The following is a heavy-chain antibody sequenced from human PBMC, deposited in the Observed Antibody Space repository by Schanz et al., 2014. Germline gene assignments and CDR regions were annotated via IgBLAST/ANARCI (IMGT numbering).Heavy chain of an antibody. V-gene: IGHV3-23*04. CDR2: ISGSGDDT. D-gene: IGHD3-10*02. CDR3: AKRFHCSGSHPFDY. Sequence: EVQLVESGGGLVQPGGSLRLSCAGSGFTFSSYAMNWVRQAPGKGLEWVSVISGSGDDTYYADSVKGRFTISGDNSKNTLYLHMNSLRVEDTAVYYCAKRFHCSGSHPFDYWGQGTLVTVSS. CDR1: GFTFSSYA. J-gene: IGHJ4*02.